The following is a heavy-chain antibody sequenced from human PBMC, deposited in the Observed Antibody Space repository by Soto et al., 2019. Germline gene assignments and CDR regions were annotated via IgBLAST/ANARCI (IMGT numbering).Heavy chain of an antibody. V-gene: IGHV3-30*18. D-gene: IGHD3-3*01. CDR1: GFTFSSYG. CDR3: AKDFQPLLRFLEWLLGQSSYFDY. J-gene: IGHJ4*02. CDR2: ISYDGSNK. Sequence: GGSLRLSCAASGFTFSSYGMHWVRQAPGKGLEWVAVISYDGSNKYYADSVKGRFTISRDNSKNTLYLQMNSLRAEDTVVYYCAKDFQPLLRFLEWLLGQSSYFDYWGQGT.